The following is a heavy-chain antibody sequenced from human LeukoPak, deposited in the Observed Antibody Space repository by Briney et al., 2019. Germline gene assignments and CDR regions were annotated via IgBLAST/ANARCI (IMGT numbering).Heavy chain of an antibody. J-gene: IGHJ4*02. CDR3: ARDRASGAFDY. CDR2: LTSDASST. Sequence: GGSLRLSCAASGFIFSNYWMHWVRHAPGKGLVWVSRLTSDASSTSYADSVKGRFTISRDNAKNTLYLQMNSLRAEDTAVYYCARDRASGAFDYWGQGTLVTVSS. CDR1: GFIFSNYW. V-gene: IGHV3-74*01. D-gene: IGHD1-26*01.